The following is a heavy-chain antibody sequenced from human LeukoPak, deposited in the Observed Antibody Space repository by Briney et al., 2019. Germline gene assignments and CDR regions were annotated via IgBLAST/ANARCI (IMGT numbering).Heavy chain of an antibody. V-gene: IGHV4-59*01. J-gene: IGHJ3*02. CDR2: IYYSGST. Sequence: SETLSLTCTVSGGSISSYYWSWIRQPPGKGLEWIGYIYYSGSTNYNPSLKSRVTISVDTSKNQFSLKLSSVTAADTAVYYCAREGRYCSSTSCQEAFDIWGQGTMVTVSS. CDR1: GGSISSYY. CDR3: AREGRYCSSTSCQEAFDI. D-gene: IGHD2-2*01.